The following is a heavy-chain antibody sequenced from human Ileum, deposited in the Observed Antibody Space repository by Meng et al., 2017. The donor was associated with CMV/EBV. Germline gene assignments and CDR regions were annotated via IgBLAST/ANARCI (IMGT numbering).Heavy chain of an antibody. CDR2: INHSGST. Sequence: TGAVYGGSFSCSYWSWIRQPPGKGLEWIGEINHSGSTNYNPSLKSRVTISVDTSKNQFSLKLSSVTAADTAVYYCAREVTGSYYFDYWGQGTLVTVSS. CDR1: GGSFSCSY. V-gene: IGHV4-34*01. CDR3: AREVTGSYYFDY. J-gene: IGHJ4*02. D-gene: IGHD3-9*01.